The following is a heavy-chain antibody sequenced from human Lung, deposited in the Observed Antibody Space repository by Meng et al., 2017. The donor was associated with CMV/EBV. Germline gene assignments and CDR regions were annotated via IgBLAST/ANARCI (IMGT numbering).Heavy chain of an antibody. CDR1: GGSLSGHS. V-gene: IGHV4-34*01. CDR3: TRGLGYCNSATCYSYFYYAMED. J-gene: IGHJ6*01. D-gene: IGHD2-2*01. Sequence: SXTLSLXCAVYGGSLSGHSWSWIRQPPGQGLEWIGDIYQRGSPNYNSSLKSRVTISLDTSRNQFSLNLKSLTAADGAVYFCTRGLGYCNSATCYSYFYYAMEDWXQGNXVNGAS. CDR2: IYQRGSP.